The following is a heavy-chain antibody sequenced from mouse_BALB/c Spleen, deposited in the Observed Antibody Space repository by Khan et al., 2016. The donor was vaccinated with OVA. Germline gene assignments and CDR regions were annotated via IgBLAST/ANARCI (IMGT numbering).Heavy chain of an antibody. CDR2: IYPGNVNT. J-gene: IGHJ4*01. Sequence: QVQLQQSGPELVKPGASVRISCKASGYTFTSYYIHWVKQRPGQGLEWIGWIYPGNVNTKYNEKFKGKATLTADTSSSTAYMQLSSLTSEDSAVYFSTRWRGNDHSYAMDYWGQGTSVTVSS. D-gene: IGHD2-2*01. V-gene: IGHV1S56*01. CDR1: GYTFTSYY. CDR3: TRWRGNDHSYAMDY.